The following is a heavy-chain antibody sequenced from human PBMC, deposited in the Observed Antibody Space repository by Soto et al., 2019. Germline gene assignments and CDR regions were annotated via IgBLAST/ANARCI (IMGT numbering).Heavy chain of an antibody. CDR2: IISNSAYI. J-gene: IGHJ5*02. Sequence: PGVSLRRSCAAAGFTCRSFTMNWVRQAPGKGLEWVSTIISNSAYIYYTDALVGPSTITRDNAKNSLHLQMKPMRAEDPPVYSCPRAASRHSRARAWLHPWGPGTLVTVSS. V-gene: IGHV3-21*01. CDR3: PRAASRHSRARAWLHP. CDR1: GFTCRSFT. D-gene: IGHD5-18*01.